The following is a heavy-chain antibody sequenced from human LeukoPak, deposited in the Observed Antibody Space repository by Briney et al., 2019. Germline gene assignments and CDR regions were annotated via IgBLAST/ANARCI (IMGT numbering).Heavy chain of an antibody. J-gene: IGHJ4*02. V-gene: IGHV3-7*01. Sequence: GGSLRLSYAASGFTFSSYWMSWVRQAPGKGLEWVANIKQDGSEKYYVDSVKGRFTISRDNAKNSLYLQMNSLRAEDTAVYYCARAGGDSSSWYGGDYWGQGTLVTVSS. CDR1: GFTFSSYW. D-gene: IGHD6-13*01. CDR2: IKQDGSEK. CDR3: ARAGGDSSSWYGGDY.